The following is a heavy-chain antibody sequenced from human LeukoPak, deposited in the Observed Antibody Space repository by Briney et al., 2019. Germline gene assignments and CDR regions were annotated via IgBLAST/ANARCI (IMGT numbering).Heavy chain of an antibody. D-gene: IGHD3/OR15-3a*01. V-gene: IGHV3-74*01. CDR3: TRDWTARRNAFDV. CDR2: INSDGSST. CDR1: GFTFSSHY. Sequence: GGSLRLSCAASGFTFSSHYMHWVRQAPGKGLVWVSRINSDGSSTNYADSVKGRFTISRDNAKNTLFLQMNSLRAEETAVYYCTRDWTARRNAFDVWGQGTMVTVSS. J-gene: IGHJ3*01.